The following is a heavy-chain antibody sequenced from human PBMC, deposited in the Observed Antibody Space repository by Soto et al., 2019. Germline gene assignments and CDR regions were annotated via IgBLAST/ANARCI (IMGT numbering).Heavy chain of an antibody. CDR1: GFTFSSYA. Sequence: QVQLVESGGGVVQPGRSLRLSCAASGFTFSSYAMHWVRQAPGKGLEWVAVISYDGSNKYYADSVKGRFTISRDNSKNTLYLQMNSLRAEDTAVYYCARAPYCSSTSCYTRKTSWEGAFDIWGQGTMVTVSS. V-gene: IGHV3-30-3*01. J-gene: IGHJ3*02. D-gene: IGHD2-2*02. CDR3: ARAPYCSSTSCYTRKTSWEGAFDI. CDR2: ISYDGSNK.